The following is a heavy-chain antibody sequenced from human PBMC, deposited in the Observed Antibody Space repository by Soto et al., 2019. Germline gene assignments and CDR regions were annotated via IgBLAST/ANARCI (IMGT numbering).Heavy chain of an antibody. CDR3: AHRWGYFSSTRFHRGFEY. V-gene: IGHV2-5*02. CDR2: IYWDDDK. CDR1: GFSLSTSGVG. J-gene: IGHJ4*02. Sequence: QITLKESGPTLVKPTQTLTLTCTFSGFSLSTSGVGVGWIRQPPGKALEWLALIYWDDDKRYSPSLKSRLTIPKDTPKNQVVPKMTNMDPGDTATYFCAHRWGYFSSTRFHRGFEYWGQGTLVTGSS. D-gene: IGHD2-2*01.